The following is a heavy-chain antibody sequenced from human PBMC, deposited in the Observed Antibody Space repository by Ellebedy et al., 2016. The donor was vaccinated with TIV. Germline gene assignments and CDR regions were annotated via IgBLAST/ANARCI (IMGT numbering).Heavy chain of an antibody. CDR2: IYYSGTT. V-gene: IGHV4-59*01. J-gene: IGHJ5*02. D-gene: IGHD3-9*01. CDR1: GGSISTYY. CDR3: ARGNDILTGYSGLNWFDP. Sequence: SETLSLTCTVSGGSISTYYWNWIRQPPGKGLEWIGSIYYSGTTNYNPSLKSRVTISVDTSKNQFSLKLNSVTAADTAVYYCARGNDILTGYSGLNWFDPWGQGTLVTVSS.